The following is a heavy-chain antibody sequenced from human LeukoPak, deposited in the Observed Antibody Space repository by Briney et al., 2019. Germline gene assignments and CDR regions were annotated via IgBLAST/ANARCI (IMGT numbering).Heavy chain of an antibody. J-gene: IGHJ4*02. CDR2: ISVYNGHT. CDR1: GYIFTNYG. V-gene: IGHV1-18*01. Sequence: ASVTVSFKASGYIFTNYGLSWVRQAPGQGLEWMGWISVYNGHTKYAQEFQDRVTMTTDTSTNTAYVELRSLRSDDTAVYYCARGTASVDYYFDNWGQGTQVTVSS. CDR3: ARGTASVDYYFDN. D-gene: IGHD2-21*02.